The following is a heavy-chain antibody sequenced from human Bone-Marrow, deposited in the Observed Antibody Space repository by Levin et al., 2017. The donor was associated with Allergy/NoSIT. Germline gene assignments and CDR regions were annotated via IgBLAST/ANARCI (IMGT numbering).Heavy chain of an antibody. V-gene: IGHV3-23*01. J-gene: IGHJ4*02. CDR3: AKDIIPCCSGFCCHLSFDD. Sequence: GGSLRLSCAASGFTFSNYAMTWVRQAPGKGLEWVSGISVSGGRAFYADPVKGRFTISRDNSKNTLYLQMNSLRAEDTAVYYCAKDIIPCCSGFCCHLSFDDWGQGTLVTVSS. D-gene: IGHD2-15*01. CDR2: ISVSGGRA. CDR1: GFTFSNYA.